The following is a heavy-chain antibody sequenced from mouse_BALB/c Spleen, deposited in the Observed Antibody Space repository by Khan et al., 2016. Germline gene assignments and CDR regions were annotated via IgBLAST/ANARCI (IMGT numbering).Heavy chain of an antibody. D-gene: IGHD1-1*01. CDR3: ARSDYGDKDAMDY. V-gene: IGHV3-2*02. J-gene: IGHJ4*01. CDR1: GYSITSDYA. CDR2: ISYSGST. Sequence: EVQLQESGPGLVKPSQSLSLTCTVTGYSITSDYAWNWIRQFPGNRLEWMGYISYSGSTSSNPSLKSRISITRDISKNQFFLQLNSVTSDDTATYYCARSDYGDKDAMDYWGQGTSVTVSS.